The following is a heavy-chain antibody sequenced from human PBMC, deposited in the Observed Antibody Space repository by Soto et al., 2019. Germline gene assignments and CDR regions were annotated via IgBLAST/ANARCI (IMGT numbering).Heavy chain of an antibody. V-gene: IGHV3-23*01. D-gene: IGHD2-15*01. CDR2: ISGSGGTT. J-gene: IGHJ4*02. CDR3: AKRTQECSGGSCYRNYFDY. Sequence: EVQLLESGGGLVQPGGSLRLSCAASGFIFSNYDMSWVRLAPGKWLEWVSVISGSGGTTYYADSVKGLFTISRDNSKNLLYLQMNSLRAEDTAVYFCAKRTQECSGGSCYRNYFDYWGQGTLVTVSS. CDR1: GFIFSNYD.